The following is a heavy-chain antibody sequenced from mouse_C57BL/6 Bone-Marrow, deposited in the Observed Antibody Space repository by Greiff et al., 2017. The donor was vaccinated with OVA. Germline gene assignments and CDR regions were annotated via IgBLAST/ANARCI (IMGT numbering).Heavy chain of an antibody. V-gene: IGHV1-55*01. D-gene: IGHD1-1*01. J-gene: IGHJ4*01. Sequence: QVQLQQSGAELVKPGASVKMSCKASGYTFTSYWITWVKQRPGQGLEWIGDIYPGSGSTNSNEKFKGKATLTVDTSSSTAYMQLSSLTSEDSAVYYCARDYDGSYYAMDYWGQGTSVTVSS. CDR3: ARDYDGSYYAMDY. CDR1: GYTFTSYW. CDR2: IYPGSGST.